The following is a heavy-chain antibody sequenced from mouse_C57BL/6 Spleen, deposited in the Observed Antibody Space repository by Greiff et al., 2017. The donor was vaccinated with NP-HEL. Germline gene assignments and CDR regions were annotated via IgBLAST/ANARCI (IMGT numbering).Heavy chain of an antibody. CDR2: ISYDGSN. D-gene: IGHD2-4*01. J-gene: IGHJ2*01. CDR1: GYSITSGYY. V-gene: IGHV3-6*01. CDR3: ARGGVITTSRAPYFDY. Sequence: DVQLQESGPGLVKPSQSLSLTCSVTGYSITSGYYWNWIRQFPGNKLEWMGYISYDGSNNYNPSLKNRISITRDTSKNQFFLKLNSVTTEDTATYYCARGGVITTSRAPYFDYWGQGTTLTVSS.